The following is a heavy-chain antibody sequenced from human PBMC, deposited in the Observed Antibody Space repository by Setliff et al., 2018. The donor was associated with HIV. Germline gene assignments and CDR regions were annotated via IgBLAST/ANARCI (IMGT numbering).Heavy chain of an antibody. CDR3: ARDPTTVMDYFDY. D-gene: IGHD4-17*01. CDR1: GGTFSNYA. J-gene: IGHJ4*02. V-gene: IGHV1-69*13. Sequence: SVKVSCKASGGTFSNYAISWVRQAPGQGLEWMGGIIPIFGTGMYAQKFQGRVTITADESTTTACMELSSLRSEDTAVYYCARDPTTVMDYFDYWGQGTLVTVSS. CDR2: IIPIFGTG.